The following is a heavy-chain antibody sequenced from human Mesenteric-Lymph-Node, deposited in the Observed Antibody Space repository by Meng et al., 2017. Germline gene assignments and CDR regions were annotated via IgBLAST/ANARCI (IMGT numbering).Heavy chain of an antibody. J-gene: IGHJ4*02. CDR2: IFSTGST. Sequence: SETLSLTCSVSGDSISTSNLFWGWIRQPPGKGLEWIGSIFSTGSTYYNPSLKSRVTMSVDTSKNQFSLKLSSVTAADTAVYYCARSDGLYYDFWSGPYYFDYWGQGTLVTVSS. V-gene: IGHV4-39*07. CDR3: ARSDGLYYDFWSGPYYFDY. D-gene: IGHD3-3*01. CDR1: GDSISTSNLF.